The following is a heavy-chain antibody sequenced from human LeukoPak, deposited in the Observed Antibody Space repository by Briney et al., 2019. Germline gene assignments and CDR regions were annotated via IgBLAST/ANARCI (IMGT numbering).Heavy chain of an antibody. Sequence: PSETLSLTCSVSGGSISSYYWSWIRQPQGRGLEWIGYVYYTGSTNYNPSLKSRVTISVDTSKNQFSLKLSSVTAADTAVYYCARHPSFGMVIESWGQGTLATVSS. CDR3: ARHPSFGMVIES. CDR2: VYYTGST. V-gene: IGHV4-59*08. CDR1: GGSISSYY. J-gene: IGHJ4*02. D-gene: IGHD3-3*01.